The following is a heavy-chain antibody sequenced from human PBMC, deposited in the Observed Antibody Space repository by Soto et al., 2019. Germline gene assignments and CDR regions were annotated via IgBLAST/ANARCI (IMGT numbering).Heavy chain of an antibody. D-gene: IGHD3-10*01. CDR1: GGSVSSSSYY. CDR3: ARPGGSGSQNWFDP. CDR2: IYYSGST. Sequence: LSLTCTVSGGSVSSSSYYWGWIRQPPGKGLEWIGSIYYSGSTYYNPSLKSRVTISVDTSKNQFSLKLSSVTAADTAVYYCARPGGSGSQNWFDPWGQGTLVTVS. V-gene: IGHV4-39*01. J-gene: IGHJ5*02.